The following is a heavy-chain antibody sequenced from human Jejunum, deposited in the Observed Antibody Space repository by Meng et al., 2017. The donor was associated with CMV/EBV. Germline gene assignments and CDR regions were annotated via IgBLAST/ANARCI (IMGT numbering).Heavy chain of an antibody. D-gene: IGHD2/OR15-2a*01. CDR3: ARGRGNQPLFDF. CDR2: LIPVLNKA. CDR1: GYTFTPHG. Sequence: QLQLMQAGAEVKTPGASVRVSCKASGYTFTPHGISWIRQAPGQGLEWMGGLIPVLNKAKSAPRFQDRVTFTADETTTTAYMELSSLTFEDTAVYFCARGRGNQPLFDFWGQGILVTVSS. J-gene: IGHJ4*02. V-gene: IGHV1-69*10.